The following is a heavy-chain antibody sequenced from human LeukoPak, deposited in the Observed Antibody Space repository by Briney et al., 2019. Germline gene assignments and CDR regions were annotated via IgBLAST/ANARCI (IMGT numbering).Heavy chain of an antibody. CDR1: GFTFSSYS. CDR3: ARSIWHYDILTGYYDDAFDI. CDR2: ISSSSSTI. J-gene: IGHJ3*02. V-gene: IGHV3-48*01. Sequence: QAGGSLRLSCAASGFTFSSYSMNWVRQAPGKGLEWVSYISSSSSTIYYADSVKGRFTISRDNSKNTLYLQMNSLRAEDTAVYYCARSIWHYDILTGYYDDAFDIWGQGTMVTVSS. D-gene: IGHD3-9*01.